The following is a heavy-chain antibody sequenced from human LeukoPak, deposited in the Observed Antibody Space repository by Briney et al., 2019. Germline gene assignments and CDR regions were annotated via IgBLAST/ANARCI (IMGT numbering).Heavy chain of an antibody. CDR1: GSTFSNYA. D-gene: IGHD5-18*01. CDR2: ISGSAHKI. Sequence: PGGSLRLSGVASGSTFSNYAVSWVREAPEKGVDWVSVISGSAHKIRYADSVKGRFTISRDNSENIVYLQMNNLRVEDTAVYYCAGRPTGYSSGYIHWGQGTLVTVSS. J-gene: IGHJ4*02. V-gene: IGHV3-23*01. CDR3: AGRPTGYSSGYIH.